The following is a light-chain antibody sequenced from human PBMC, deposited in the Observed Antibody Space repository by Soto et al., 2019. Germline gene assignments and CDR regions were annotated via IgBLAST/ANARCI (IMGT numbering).Light chain of an antibody. Sequence: QAVLTQPPSAASTPGQRVTLSCSGSSSNIGTFYVYWYQHLPGTAPRLLIYYDNLRPSGVPDRISGSKSGTSASLAISGLQSDDEADYYCAAWDDSLNGRVFGTGTKLTVL. CDR2: YDN. CDR1: SSNIGTFY. J-gene: IGLJ1*01. CDR3: AAWDDSLNGRV. V-gene: IGLV1-44*01.